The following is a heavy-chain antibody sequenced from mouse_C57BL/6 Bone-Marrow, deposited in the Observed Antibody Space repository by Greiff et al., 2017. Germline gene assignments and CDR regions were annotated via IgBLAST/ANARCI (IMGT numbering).Heavy chain of an antibody. CDR1: GFNINDDY. V-gene: IGHV14-4*01. J-gene: IGHJ4*01. CDR3: TKLGN. Sequence: EVQLQESGAELVRPGASVKLSCTASGFNINDDYMHWVKQRPEQGLEWIGWIDPANGYTDYASKFQGKATITADTSSNTAYLQLSSLTSEDTAVYYGTKLGNWGQGTSVTVSA. D-gene: IGHD3-3*01. CDR2: IDPANGYT.